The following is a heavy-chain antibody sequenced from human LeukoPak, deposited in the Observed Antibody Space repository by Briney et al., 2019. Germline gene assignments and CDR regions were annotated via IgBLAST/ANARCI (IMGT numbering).Heavy chain of an antibody. CDR3: ARGSANYYDSSGYYPFDY. CDR1: GGSFSGYY. CDR2: INHSGST. V-gene: IGHV4-34*01. J-gene: IGHJ4*02. D-gene: IGHD3-22*01. Sequence: SETLSLTCAVYGGSFSGYYWSWIRQPPGKGLEWIGEINHSGSTNYNPSLMSRVTISVDTSKNQFSLKLSSVTAADTAVYYCARGSANYYDSSGYYPFDYWGQGTLVTVSS.